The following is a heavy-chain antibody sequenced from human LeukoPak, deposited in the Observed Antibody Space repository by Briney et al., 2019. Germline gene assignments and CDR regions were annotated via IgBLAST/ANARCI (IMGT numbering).Heavy chain of an antibody. Sequence: ASVKVSCKASGGTFSSYAISWVRQAPGQGLEWMGGIIPIFGTANYAQKFQGRVTMTRDTSTSTVYMELSSLRSEDTAVYYCARGDTAMVADFDYWGQGTLVTVSS. CDR2: IIPIFGTA. D-gene: IGHD5-18*01. V-gene: IGHV1-69*05. J-gene: IGHJ4*02. CDR3: ARGDTAMVADFDY. CDR1: GGTFSSYA.